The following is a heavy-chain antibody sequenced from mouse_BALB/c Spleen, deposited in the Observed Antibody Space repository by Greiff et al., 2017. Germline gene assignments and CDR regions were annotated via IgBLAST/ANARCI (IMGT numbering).Heavy chain of an antibody. Sequence: VQLQESGAELARPGASVKLSCKASGYTFTSYWMQWVKQRPGQGLEWIGAIYPGDGDTRYTQKFKGKATLTADKSSSTAYMQLSSLASEDSAVYYCARGDYGSRDWFAYWGQGTLVTVSA. CDR3: ARGDYGSRDWFAY. J-gene: IGHJ3*01. D-gene: IGHD1-1*01. CDR1: GYTFTSYW. CDR2: IYPGDGDT. V-gene: IGHV1-87*01.